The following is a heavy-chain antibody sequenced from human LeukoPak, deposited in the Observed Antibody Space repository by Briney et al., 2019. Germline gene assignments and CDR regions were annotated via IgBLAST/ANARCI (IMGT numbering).Heavy chain of an antibody. Sequence: GASVKVSCKASGYIFINYYMHWVRQAPGQGLEWMAIISPSGGSTTYAQNFQGRVTMTRDTSTSTVYLEVNSLRSDDTAVYYCAREGYGSGRRLGLDVWGQGTTVTVSS. CDR2: ISPSGGST. D-gene: IGHD3-10*01. J-gene: IGHJ6*02. V-gene: IGHV1-46*01. CDR3: AREGYGSGRRLGLDV. CDR1: GYIFINYY.